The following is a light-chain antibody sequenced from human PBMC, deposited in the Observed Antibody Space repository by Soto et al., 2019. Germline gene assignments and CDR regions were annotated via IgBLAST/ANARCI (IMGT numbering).Light chain of an antibody. J-gene: IGKJ5*01. V-gene: IGKV3-20*01. Sequence: ESVLTQSPGTLSFSPLQRPTLSCRCIQRLSASDIAWYQQKPGQAPKFLIYGVSSRATGIPDRFSGSGSGTDFTLTISRLEPEDFAVYHCQQYGSSPLITFGQGTRLEI. CDR2: GVS. CDR3: QQYGSSPLIT. CDR1: QRLSASD.